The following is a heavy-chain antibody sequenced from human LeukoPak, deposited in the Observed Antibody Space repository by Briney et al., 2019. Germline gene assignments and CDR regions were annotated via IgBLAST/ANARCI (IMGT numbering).Heavy chain of an antibody. CDR1: GFTFSSCA. CDR2: ISYDGSNK. D-gene: IGHD3-9*01. V-gene: IGHV3-30-3*01. Sequence: HPGGSLRLSCAASGFTFSSCAMHWVRQAPGKGLEWVAVISYDGSNKYCADSVKGRFTISRDNSKNTLYLQMNSLRAEDTAVYYCAREPIRWLFADYWGQGTLVTVSS. J-gene: IGHJ4*02. CDR3: AREPIRWLFADY.